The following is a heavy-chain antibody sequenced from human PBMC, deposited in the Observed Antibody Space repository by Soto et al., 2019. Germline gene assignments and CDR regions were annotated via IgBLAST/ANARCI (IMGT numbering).Heavy chain of an antibody. CDR2: ISSSGSTI. Sequence: SLQLSCAAPGFTFSDYYMSWIRQAPGKGLEWVSYISSSGSTIYYADSVKGRFTISRDNAKNSLYLQMNSLRAEDTAVYYCARAWGYNWNLGWFDPWGQGTLVTVSS. D-gene: IGHD1-7*01. J-gene: IGHJ5*02. CDR3: ARAWGYNWNLGWFDP. CDR1: GFTFSDYY. V-gene: IGHV3-11*01.